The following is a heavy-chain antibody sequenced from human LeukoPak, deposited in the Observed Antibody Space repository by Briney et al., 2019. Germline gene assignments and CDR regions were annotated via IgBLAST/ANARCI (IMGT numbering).Heavy chain of an antibody. V-gene: IGHV4-59*08. CDR2: IYYSGKT. CDR1: GGSISSYY. J-gene: IGHJ4*02. Sequence: SETLSLTCTVSGGSISSYYWNWIRQPPGKGLEWIGYIYYSGKTYYNPSLKSRVTISVDTSKNQFPLKLSSVTAADTAVYFCARGAPSDYWGQGTLVTVSS. CDR3: ARGAPSDY.